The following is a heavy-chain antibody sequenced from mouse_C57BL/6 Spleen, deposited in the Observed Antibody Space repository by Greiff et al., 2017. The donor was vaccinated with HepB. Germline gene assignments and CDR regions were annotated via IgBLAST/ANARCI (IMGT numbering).Heavy chain of an antibody. J-gene: IGHJ4*01. Sequence: QVQLQQSGAELARPGASVKMSCKASGYTFTSYTMHWVKQRPGQGLEWIGYINPSSGYTKYNQKFKDKATLTADKSSSTAYMQLSSLTSEDSAVYYCARGGYYEDYYYAMDYWGQGTSVTVSS. CDR2: INPSSGYT. D-gene: IGHD2-3*01. CDR3: ARGGYYEDYYYAMDY. V-gene: IGHV1-4*01. CDR1: GYTFTSYT.